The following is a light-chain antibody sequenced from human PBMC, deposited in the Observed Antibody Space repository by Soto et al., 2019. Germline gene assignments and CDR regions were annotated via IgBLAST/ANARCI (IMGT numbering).Light chain of an antibody. V-gene: IGKV1-6*01. CDR1: QGIRKD. CDR3: LQDYNYPYT. CDR2: AAS. Sequence: AIQMTQSPSSLSASVGDRVTITCRASQGIRKDLGWYQQRPGEAPKLLIYAASSLQSGVPSRFSGSGSGTDFTLTISSLQPEDFATYFCLQDYNYPYTFGQGTKLEIK. J-gene: IGKJ2*01.